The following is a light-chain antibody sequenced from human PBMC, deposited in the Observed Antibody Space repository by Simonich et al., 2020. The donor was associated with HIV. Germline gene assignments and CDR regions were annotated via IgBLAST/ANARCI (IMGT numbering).Light chain of an antibody. Sequence: DIVMTQSPDSLAVSLGERATINCKSSQSVLYSSNNKNYLAWYPQKPGQPPKLLMYWASNRESGVPDRFSGSGSGTDFTLTISSLQAEDVAVYYCQQYYSSPYTFGQGTKLEIK. CDR2: WAS. CDR3: QQYYSSPYT. CDR1: QSVLYSSNNKNY. V-gene: IGKV4-1*01. J-gene: IGKJ2*01.